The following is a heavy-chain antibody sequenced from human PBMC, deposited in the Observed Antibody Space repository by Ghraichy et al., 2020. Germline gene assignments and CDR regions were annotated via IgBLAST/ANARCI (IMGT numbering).Heavy chain of an antibody. CDR3: ARRFVSIYGDYEWYFDL. Sequence: SQTLSLTCTVSGGSISSYYWSWIRQPPGKGLEWIGYIYYSGSTNYNPSLKSRVTISVDTSKNQFSLKLSSVTAADTAVYYCARRFVSIYGDYEWYFDLWGRGTLVTVSS. V-gene: IGHV4-59*08. J-gene: IGHJ2*01. D-gene: IGHD4-17*01. CDR2: IYYSGST. CDR1: GGSISSYY.